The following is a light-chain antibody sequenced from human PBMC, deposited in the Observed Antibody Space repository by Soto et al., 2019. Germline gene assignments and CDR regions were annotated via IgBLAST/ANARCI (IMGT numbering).Light chain of an antibody. V-gene: IGLV1-47*01. CDR2: RND. Sequence: QSVLTQPPSASGTPGQRVTISCSGSISNLGSNSVFWYQQLPGAAPKLLISRNDQRPSGVPDRFSGSKSGTSASLAISGLRSDDEADYHCAAWDDSLSGVVFGGGTKLTVL. J-gene: IGLJ3*02. CDR1: ISNLGSNS. CDR3: AAWDDSLSGVV.